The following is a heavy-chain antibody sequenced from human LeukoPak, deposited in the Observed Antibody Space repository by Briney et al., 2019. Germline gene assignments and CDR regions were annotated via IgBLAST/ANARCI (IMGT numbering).Heavy chain of an antibody. CDR1: GFTFTSYS. Sequence: GGSLRLSCAASGFTFTSYSMNWVRQAPGKGLEWVSSISSGTNYIYYADSVKGRFTISRDNAKNSLYLQMDSLRAEDTAVYYCARDKRQERWPDYWGQGTLVTVSS. CDR2: ISSGTNYI. J-gene: IGHJ4*02. CDR3: ARDKRQERWPDY. D-gene: IGHD5-24*01. V-gene: IGHV3-21*01.